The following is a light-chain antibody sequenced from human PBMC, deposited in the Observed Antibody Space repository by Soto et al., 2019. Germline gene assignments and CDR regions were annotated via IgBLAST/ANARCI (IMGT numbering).Light chain of an antibody. J-gene: IGKJ1*01. CDR3: QQLNSYPWT. Sequence: DIQMTQSPSSLSASVCDRVSITCLASQGISSYLAWYQQKPGKAPKLLIYAASTLQSGVPSRFSGSGSGTDFTLTISSLQPEDFATYYCQQLNSYPWTFGQGTKVDIK. CDR1: QGISSY. V-gene: IGKV1-9*01. CDR2: AAS.